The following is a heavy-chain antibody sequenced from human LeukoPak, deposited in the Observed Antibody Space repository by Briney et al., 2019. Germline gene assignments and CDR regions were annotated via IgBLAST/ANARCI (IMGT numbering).Heavy chain of an antibody. CDR2: IYTSGST. CDR1: GGSISSYY. D-gene: IGHD2-2*01. J-gene: IGHJ3*02. V-gene: IGHV4-4*09. Sequence: SETLSLTCTVSGGSISSYYWSWIRQPPGKGLEWIGYIYTSGSTNYNPSLKSRVTISVDTSKNQFSLKLSSVTAADTAVYYCAGSVVVVDAFDIWGQGTMVTVSS. CDR3: AGSVVVVDAFDI.